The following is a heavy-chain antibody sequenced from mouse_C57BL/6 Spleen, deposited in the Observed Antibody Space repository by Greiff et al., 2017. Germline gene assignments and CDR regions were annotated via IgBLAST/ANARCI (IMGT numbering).Heavy chain of an antibody. CDR1: GYTFTSYW. D-gene: IGHD2-2*01. CDR2: IDPSDSYT. J-gene: IGHJ3*01. CDR3: ATRGGYDGAWFAY. V-gene: IGHV1-59*01. Sequence: QVQLQQPGAELVRPGTSVKLSCKASGYTFTSYWMHWVKQRPGQGLEWIGVIDPSDSYTNYNQKFKGKATLTVDTSSSTAYMQLSSLTSEDSAVYYCATRGGYDGAWFAYWGQGTLVTVSA.